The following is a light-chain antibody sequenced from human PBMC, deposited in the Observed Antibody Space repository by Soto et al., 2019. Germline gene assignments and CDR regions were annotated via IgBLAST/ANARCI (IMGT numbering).Light chain of an antibody. CDR3: QHYNHWPLT. J-gene: IGKJ4*01. CDR1: QSVSSN. CDR2: DAS. Sequence: EIVMTQSPATLSGSPGERATLSCRASQSVSSNLAWYQQKPGQAPRLLIYDASTRATGIPARFSGSGSGTEFTLTISSLQSEDFSLYYCQHYNHWPLTFGGGTKVEIK. V-gene: IGKV3-15*01.